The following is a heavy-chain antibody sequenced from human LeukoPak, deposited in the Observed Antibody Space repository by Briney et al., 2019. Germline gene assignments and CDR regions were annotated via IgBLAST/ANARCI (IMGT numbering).Heavy chain of an antibody. CDR1: GFTFSSYA. D-gene: IGHD3-10*01. CDR3: ARGVRGISP. V-gene: IGHV3-30-3*01. Sequence: GSLRLSCAASGFTFSSYAMHWVRQAPGKGLEWVAVISYDGSNKYYADSVKGRFTISRDNAKKSLYLQMNSLRAEDTAVYYCARGVRGISPWGQGTLVTVSS. J-gene: IGHJ4*02. CDR2: ISYDGSNK.